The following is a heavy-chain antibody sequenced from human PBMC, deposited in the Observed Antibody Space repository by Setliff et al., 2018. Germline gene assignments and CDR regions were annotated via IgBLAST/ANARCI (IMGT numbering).Heavy chain of an antibody. CDR2: IIPILGIA. J-gene: IGHJ4*02. CDR1: GGTFSSYA. D-gene: IGHD6-13*01. Sequence: PTASVKVSCKASGGTFSSYAISWVRQAPGQGLEWMGGIIPILGIANYAQKFQGRVTITADKSTSTAYMELSSLRSEDTAVYYCAGAYSSSWYVWSWTFDYWGQGTLVTVSS. CDR3: AGAYSSSWYVWSWTFDY. V-gene: IGHV1-69*10.